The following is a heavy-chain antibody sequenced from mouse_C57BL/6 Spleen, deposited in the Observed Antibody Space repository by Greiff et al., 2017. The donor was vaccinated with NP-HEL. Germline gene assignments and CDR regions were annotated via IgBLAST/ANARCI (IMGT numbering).Heavy chain of an antibody. CDR1: GYTFTSYW. D-gene: IGHD1-1*01. J-gene: IGHJ2*01. Sequence: QVQLQQPGAELVRPGSSVKLSCKASGYTFTSYWMHWVKQRPIQGLEWIGNIDPSDSETHYNQKFKDKATLTVDKSSSTAYMQLSSLTSEYSAVYYCARTPYYYGSSDYFDDWGQGTTLTVAS. CDR2: IDPSDSET. V-gene: IGHV1-52*01. CDR3: ARTPYYYGSSDYFDD.